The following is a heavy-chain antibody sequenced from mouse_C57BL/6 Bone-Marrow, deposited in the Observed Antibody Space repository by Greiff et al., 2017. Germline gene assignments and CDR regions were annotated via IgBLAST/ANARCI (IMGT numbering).Heavy chain of an antibody. D-gene: IGHD1-1*01. V-gene: IGHV5-6*02. CDR2: ISSGGSYT. CDR1: GFTFSSYG. J-gene: IGHJ4*01. CDR3: ARPDYGSSYNAMDY. Sequence: DVKLVESGGDLVKPGGSLKLSCAASGFTFSSYGMSWVRQTPDKRLEWVATISSGGSYTYYPDSVKGRFTISRDNAKNTLYLQMSSLKSEDTAMYYCARPDYGSSYNAMDYWGQGTSVTVSS.